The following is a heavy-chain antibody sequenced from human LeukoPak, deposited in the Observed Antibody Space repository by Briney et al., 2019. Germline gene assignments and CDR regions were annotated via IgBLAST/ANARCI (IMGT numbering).Heavy chain of an antibody. J-gene: IGHJ4*02. CDR3: AKTRLRFWEWLPSD. V-gene: IGHV3-30*02. Sequence: GGSLRLSCAASGFTFSSYGMHWVRQAPGKGLEWVAFIRYDGSNKYYADSVKGRFTISRDNSKNTLYLQMNSLRAEDTAVYYCAKTRLRFWEWLPSDWGQGTLVTVSS. CDR1: GFTFSSYG. CDR2: IRYDGSNK. D-gene: IGHD3-3*01.